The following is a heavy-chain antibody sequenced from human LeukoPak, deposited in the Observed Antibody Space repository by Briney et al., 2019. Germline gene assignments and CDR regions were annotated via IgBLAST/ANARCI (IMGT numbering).Heavy chain of an antibody. Sequence: SETLSLTCTVSGGSTSSSSYYWGWIRQPPGKGLEWIGSIYYSGSTYYNPSLKSRVTISVDTSKNQFSLKLSSVTAADTAVYYCARSTYYYDSSGYAPVGSFDYWGQGTLVTVSS. CDR3: ARSTYYYDSSGYAPVGSFDY. J-gene: IGHJ4*02. CDR1: GGSTSSSSYY. D-gene: IGHD3-22*01. V-gene: IGHV4-39*01. CDR2: IYYSGST.